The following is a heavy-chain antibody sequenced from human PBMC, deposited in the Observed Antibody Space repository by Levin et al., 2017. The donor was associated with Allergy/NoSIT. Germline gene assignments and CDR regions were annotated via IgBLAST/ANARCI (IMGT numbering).Heavy chain of an antibody. Sequence: GESLKISCAASGFTFDDYGMYWVRQAPGKGLEWVSGINWKGGRTGYADSVKGRFTISRDNAKNSLYLQMNSLRAEDTALYYCARDKGIAVAGGSDYWGQGTLVTVSS. CDR2: INWKGGRT. CDR3: ARDKGIAVAGGSDY. D-gene: IGHD6-19*01. V-gene: IGHV3-20*04. J-gene: IGHJ4*02. CDR1: GFTFDDYG.